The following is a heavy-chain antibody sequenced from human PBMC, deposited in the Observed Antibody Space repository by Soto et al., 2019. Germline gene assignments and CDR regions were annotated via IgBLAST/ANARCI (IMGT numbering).Heavy chain of an antibody. Sequence: ASVKVSCKASGYTFTYRYLHWVRQAPGQALEWMGWITPFNGNTNYAQKFQDRVTITRDRSMSTAYMELSSLRSEDTAMFYFASRRYCSSTSCQYDAFDIWGQGTMVTVSS. V-gene: IGHV1-45*02. CDR1: GYTFTYRY. D-gene: IGHD2-2*01. CDR2: ITPFNGNT. J-gene: IGHJ3*02. CDR3: ASRRYCSSTSCQYDAFDI.